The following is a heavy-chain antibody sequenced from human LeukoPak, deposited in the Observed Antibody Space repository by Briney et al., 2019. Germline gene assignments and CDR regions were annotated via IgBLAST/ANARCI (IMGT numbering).Heavy chain of an antibody. CDR2: ISGSGGST. CDR3: AKDRIAARDWFDP. V-gene: IGHV3-23*01. J-gene: IGHJ5*02. Sequence: GGSLRLSCAASVFAFSGYAMSWGRQAPGKGVEWVSAISGSGGSTYYADSVKGRFTISRDNSKNTLYLQMNSLRAEDTAVYYCAKDRIAARDWFDPWGQGTLVTVSS. D-gene: IGHD6-6*01. CDR1: VFAFSGYA.